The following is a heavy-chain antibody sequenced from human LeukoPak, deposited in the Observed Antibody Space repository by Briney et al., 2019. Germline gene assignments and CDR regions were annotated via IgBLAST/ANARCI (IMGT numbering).Heavy chain of an antibody. CDR3: ARGPSITMVRGGQWYYYMDV. CDR1: GYTFTSYY. V-gene: IGHV1-46*01. Sequence: ASVKVSCKASGYTFTSYYIHWVRQAPGQGLEWMGLINPSGGSINYAQKFQGRVTMTRDTSTSTVYMELSSLRSEDTAVYYCARGPSITMVRGGQWYYYMDVWGKGTTVTISS. CDR2: INPSGGSI. J-gene: IGHJ6*03. D-gene: IGHD3-10*01.